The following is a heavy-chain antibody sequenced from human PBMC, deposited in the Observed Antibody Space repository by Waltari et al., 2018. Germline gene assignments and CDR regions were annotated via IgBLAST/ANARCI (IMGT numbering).Heavy chain of an antibody. CDR2: ISATVGST. V-gene: IGHV3-23*01. D-gene: IGHD2-2*01. CDR1: GFTFNNYA. CDR3: AREDCSSTSCPLDY. Sequence: EVQLLDSGGGLIQPGGSLRLYCAASGFTFNNYAMNWVRQAQGKGLGWVSAISATVGSTHYADSVKCRFTISRDNSRNTLYLQMNSLTVEDTAVYYCAREDCSSTSCPLDYWGQGTLVTVSS. J-gene: IGHJ4*02.